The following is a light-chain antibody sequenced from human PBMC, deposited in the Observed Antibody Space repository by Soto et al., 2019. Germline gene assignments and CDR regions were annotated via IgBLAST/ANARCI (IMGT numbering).Light chain of an antibody. CDR2: AAS. CDR3: QQSYSTPT. Sequence: DIQMTQSPSSLSASVGDRVTITCRASQSVSSSLNWYQQKPGKAPKLLIYAASSLQSGVPSRFSGSGSGTDFTLTSSSLQPEDFATYYCQQSYSTPTFGQGTKVEIK. V-gene: IGKV1-39*01. J-gene: IGKJ1*01. CDR1: QSVSSS.